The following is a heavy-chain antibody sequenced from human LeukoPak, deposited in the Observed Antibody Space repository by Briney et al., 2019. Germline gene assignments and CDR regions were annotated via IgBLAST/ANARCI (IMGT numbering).Heavy chain of an antibody. D-gene: IGHD3-22*01. CDR3: ARASGSSGYYYSDY. CDR1: GGSISSYY. V-gene: IGHV4-59*06. Sequence: SETLSLTCTVSGGSISSYYWSWIRQHPGKGLEWIGYIYYSGSTYYNPSLKSRVTISVDTSKNQFSLKLSSVTAADTAVYYCARASGSSGYYYSDYWGQGTLVTVSS. J-gene: IGHJ4*02. CDR2: IYYSGST.